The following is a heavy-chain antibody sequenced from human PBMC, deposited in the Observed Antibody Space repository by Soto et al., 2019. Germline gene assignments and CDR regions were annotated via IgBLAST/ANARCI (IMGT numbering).Heavy chain of an antibody. D-gene: IGHD2-2*01. Sequence: QVQLVESGGGVVQPGRSLRLSCAASGFTFSSHSMHWVRQAPGKGLEWVAVIWYDGNNKYYADSVKGRFTISRDNPKNTLYLQMNSLRAEDTAVYFCARGAQIVEEPARQFDLWVRGTLVTVSS. V-gene: IGHV3-33*01. CDR1: GFTFSSHS. J-gene: IGHJ2*01. CDR3: ARGAQIVEEPARQFDL. CDR2: IWYDGNNK.